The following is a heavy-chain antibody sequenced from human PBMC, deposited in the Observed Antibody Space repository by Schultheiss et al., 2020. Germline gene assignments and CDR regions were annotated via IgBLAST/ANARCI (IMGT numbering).Heavy chain of an antibody. D-gene: IGHD6-19*01. CDR2: ISYDGSNK. CDR1: GFTFSSYG. CDR3: ASLWVAGIGVADTPY. V-gene: IGHV3-30*03. Sequence: GGSLRLSCAASGFTFSSYGMHWVRQAPGKGLEWVAVISYDGSNKYYADSVKGRFTISRDNSKNTLYLQMNSLRAEDTAVYYCASLWVAGIGVADTPYWGQGTLVTVSS. J-gene: IGHJ4*02.